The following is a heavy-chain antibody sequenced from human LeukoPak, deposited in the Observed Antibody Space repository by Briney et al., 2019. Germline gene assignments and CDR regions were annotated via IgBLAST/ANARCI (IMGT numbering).Heavy chain of an antibody. J-gene: IGHJ5*02. Sequence: GGSLRLSCAASGFTFDDYAMHLVRQAPGKGLEWVSGISWNSGSIGYADSVKGRFTISRDNAKNSLYLQMNSLRAEDTALYYCAKDIRGYSSSWYSAWGQGTLVTVSS. D-gene: IGHD6-13*01. CDR3: AKDIRGYSSSWYSA. CDR1: GFTFDDYA. V-gene: IGHV3-9*01. CDR2: ISWNSGSI.